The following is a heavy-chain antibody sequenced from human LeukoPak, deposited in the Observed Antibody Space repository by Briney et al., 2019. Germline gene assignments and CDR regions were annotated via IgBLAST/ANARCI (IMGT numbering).Heavy chain of an antibody. V-gene: IGHV4-34*01. CDR2: INHSGST. CDR3: ARYQVTFTMVRGVPYDAFDI. D-gene: IGHD3-10*01. CDR1: GGSFSGYY. J-gene: IGHJ3*02. Sequence: PSETLSLTCAVYGGSFSGYYWSWIRQPPGKGLEWIGEINHSGSTNYNPSLKSRVTISVDTSKNQFSLKLSSVTAADTAVYYCARYQVTFTMVRGVPYDAFDIWGQGTMVTVSS.